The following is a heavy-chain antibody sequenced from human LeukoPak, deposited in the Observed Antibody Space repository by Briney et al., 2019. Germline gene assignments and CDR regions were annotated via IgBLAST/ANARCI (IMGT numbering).Heavy chain of an antibody. CDR2: IYPGDSDT. J-gene: IGHJ4*02. Sequence: GESLKISCKGSGYSFSTSWIGWVRQMPGKGLEWMGSIYPGDSDTQYSPSFQGQVTISADKSISTAYLQWSSLKASDTAMYYCASGSLPFDYWGQGTLVTVSS. V-gene: IGHV5-51*01. D-gene: IGHD4/OR15-4a*01. CDR3: ASGSLPFDY. CDR1: GYSFSTSW.